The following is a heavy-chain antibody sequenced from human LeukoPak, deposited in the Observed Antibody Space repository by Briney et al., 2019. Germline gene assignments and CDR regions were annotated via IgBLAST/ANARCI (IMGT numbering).Heavy chain of an antibody. J-gene: IGHJ4*02. CDR3: ARTVDTEPMGDY. V-gene: IGHV1-2*02. D-gene: IGHD5-18*01. CDR2: INPNSGGT. Sequence: ASVKVSCKASGYTFTGYYMHWVRQAPGQGLEWMGWINPNSGGTNYAQKFQGRVTMTRDTSISTAYMELSRLRSDDTAVYYCARTVDTEPMGDYWGQGTLVTVSS. CDR1: GYTFTGYY.